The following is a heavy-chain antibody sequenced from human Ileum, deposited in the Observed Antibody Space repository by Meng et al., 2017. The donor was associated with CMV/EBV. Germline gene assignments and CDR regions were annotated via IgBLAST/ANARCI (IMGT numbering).Heavy chain of an antibody. Sequence: LRLSCAASGVTFSSSPMNWVRQAPGKGLEWVSGISNSGGSTYYADSVKGRFTVSRDNSKNTLYLQMDSLRVEDTAVYYCATEDWNADYWGQGTLVTVSS. V-gene: IGHV3-23*01. CDR1: GVTFSSSP. D-gene: IGHD1-1*01. CDR2: ISNSGGST. CDR3: ATEDWNADY. J-gene: IGHJ4*02.